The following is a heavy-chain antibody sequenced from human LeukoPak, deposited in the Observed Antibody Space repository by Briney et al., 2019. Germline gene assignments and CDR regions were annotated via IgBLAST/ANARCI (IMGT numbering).Heavy chain of an antibody. Sequence: PGGSLRLSCEASGFTFSSFWTHWVRQAPGKGLVWVARIKGDGITTNYADPAKGRFTVSRDNAKNTVYLQMNSLRAEDTAVYYCAKDLHEIAADYWGQGTLVTVAS. CDR2: IKGDGITT. D-gene: IGHD2-21*01. CDR1: GFTFSSFW. V-gene: IGHV3-74*01. CDR3: AKDLHEIAADY. J-gene: IGHJ4*02.